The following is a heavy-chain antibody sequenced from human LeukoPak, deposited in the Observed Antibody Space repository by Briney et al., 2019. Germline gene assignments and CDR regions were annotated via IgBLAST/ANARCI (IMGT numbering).Heavy chain of an antibody. CDR1: GLTVSANC. CDR2: IYSDGDT. D-gene: IGHD3-22*01. J-gene: IGHJ3*02. Sequence: GGSLRLSCAVSGLTVSANCMSWVRQTPGQGREWVSSIYSDGDTYYTNSVKGRFTISRDKSKKQGYLQMTTLTAEDPARYYCASGPFTRIVGSFDIWGPGTLVTVSS. CDR3: ASGPFTRIVGSFDI. V-gene: IGHV3-53*01.